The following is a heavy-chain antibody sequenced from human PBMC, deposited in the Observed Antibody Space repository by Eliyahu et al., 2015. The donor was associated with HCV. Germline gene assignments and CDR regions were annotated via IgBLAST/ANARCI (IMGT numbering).Heavy chain of an antibody. Sequence: QLQLQESGPGLVKPSETLSLTCTVSGGSISSSSYYWGWIRQPPGKGLEWIGSIYYSGSTYYNPSLKSRVTISVDTSKNQFSLKLSSVTAADTAVYYCARHAQHYSNYFDYWGQGTLVTVSS. CDR2: IYYSGST. D-gene: IGHD4-11*01. V-gene: IGHV4-39*01. CDR3: ARHAQHYSNYFDY. CDR1: GGSISSSSYY. J-gene: IGHJ4*02.